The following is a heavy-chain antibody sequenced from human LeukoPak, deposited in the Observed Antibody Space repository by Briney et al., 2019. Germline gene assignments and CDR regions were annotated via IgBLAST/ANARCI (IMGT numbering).Heavy chain of an antibody. J-gene: IGHJ3*02. Sequence: GGSLGLSCAASGFTVSNNYISWVRQAPGKGLEWASVIQSDGSTYYADSVRGRFTISRDNSKNTLYLQMNSLRAEDTAVYYCTRGGAFDIWGQGTMVTVSS. CDR3: TRGGAFDI. V-gene: IGHV3-66*02. CDR1: GFTVSNNY. CDR2: IQSDGST. D-gene: IGHD3-16*01.